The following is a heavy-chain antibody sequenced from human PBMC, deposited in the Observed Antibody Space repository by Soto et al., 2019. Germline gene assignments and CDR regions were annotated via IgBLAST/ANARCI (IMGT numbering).Heavy chain of an antibody. D-gene: IGHD3-10*01. Sequence: ASVKVSCKASGYTFTSYGISWVRQAPGQGLEWMGWISAYNGNTNYAQKLQGRVTMTTDTSTSTAYMELRSLRSDDTAVYYCAREFYYGSGTPADYYYGMDVWGQGTTVTVSS. V-gene: IGHV1-18*04. J-gene: IGHJ6*02. CDR2: ISAYNGNT. CDR3: AREFYYGSGTPADYYYGMDV. CDR1: GYTFTSYG.